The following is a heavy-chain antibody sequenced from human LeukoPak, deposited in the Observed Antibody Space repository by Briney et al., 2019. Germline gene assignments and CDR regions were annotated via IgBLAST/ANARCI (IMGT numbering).Heavy chain of an antibody. CDR2: INHSGST. CDR1: GGSFSGYY. D-gene: IGHD5-18*01. Sequence: PSETLSLTCVVYGGSFSGYYWSWIRQPPGKGLEWIGEINHSGSTNYNPSLKSRVTISVDTSKNQFYLKLSSVTAADTAVYYCARRGRGYSYGRWGQGTLVTVSS. CDR3: ARRGRGYSYGR. V-gene: IGHV4-34*01. J-gene: IGHJ4*02.